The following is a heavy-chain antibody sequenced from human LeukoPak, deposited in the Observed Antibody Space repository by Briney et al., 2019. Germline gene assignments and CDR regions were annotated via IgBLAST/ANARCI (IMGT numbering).Heavy chain of an antibody. CDR1: GITFSNYE. V-gene: IGHV3-48*03. CDR2: INPGGSNR. J-gene: IGHJ4*02. CDR3: ASSLSSGWGPVDDY. Sequence: GGPLRLSCAASGITFSNYEMNWVRRAPGKGLEWVSYINPGGSNRFYAGSVRGRFTISRDDAKKSVYLQMNSLRAEDTAVYYCASSLSSGWGPVDDYWGQGIMVTVSS. D-gene: IGHD6-19*01.